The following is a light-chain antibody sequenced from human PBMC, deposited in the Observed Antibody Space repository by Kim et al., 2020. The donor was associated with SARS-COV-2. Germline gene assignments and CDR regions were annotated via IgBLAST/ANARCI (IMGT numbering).Light chain of an antibody. CDR1: SSDVGAYNY. CDR2: DVT. Sequence: QSALTQPRSASGSPGQSVTISCTGTSSDVGAYNYVSWYQQHPGKAPKLMINDVTKRPSGVPDRFSGSKSGNTASLTISGLQAEDEADYYCCSYAGGYTHVVFGGGTQLTVL. V-gene: IGLV2-11*01. J-gene: IGLJ2*01. CDR3: CSYAGGYTHVV.